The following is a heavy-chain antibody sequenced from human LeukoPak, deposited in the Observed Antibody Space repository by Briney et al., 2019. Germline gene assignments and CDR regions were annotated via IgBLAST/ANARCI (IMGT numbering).Heavy chain of an antibody. CDR3: ARRDYYDSSGLDY. CDR1: GFTFRSYA. V-gene: IGHV3-30-3*01. J-gene: IGHJ4*02. D-gene: IGHD3-22*01. Sequence: GGSLRLSCAASGFTFRSYAMHWVRQAPGKGLEWVAVISYDGSNKYYADSVKGRFTISRDNSKNTLYLQMNSLRAEDTAVYYCARRDYYDSSGLDYWGQGTLVTVSS. CDR2: ISYDGSNK.